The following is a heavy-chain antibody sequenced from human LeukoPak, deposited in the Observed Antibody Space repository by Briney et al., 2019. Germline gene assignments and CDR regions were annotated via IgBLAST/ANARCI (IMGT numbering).Heavy chain of an antibody. V-gene: IGHV3-21*01. Sequence: PGGSLRLSCAASGFTVSSNYMNWVRQAPGKGLEWVSSISSSSSYIYYADSVKGRFTISRDNAKNSLYLQMNSLRAEDTAVYYCAREGDHDAFDIWGQGAMVTVSS. D-gene: IGHD2-21*02. CDR3: AREGDHDAFDI. CDR1: GFTVSSNY. CDR2: ISSSSSYI. J-gene: IGHJ3*02.